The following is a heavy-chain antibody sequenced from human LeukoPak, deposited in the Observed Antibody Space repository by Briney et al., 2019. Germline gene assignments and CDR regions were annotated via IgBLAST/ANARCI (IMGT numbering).Heavy chain of an antibody. CDR1: GFSLSTSGVG. D-gene: IGHD2-8*01. V-gene: IGHV2-5*02. CDR3: ALHMVFLGAFDF. J-gene: IGHJ3*01. Sequence: SGPTLVNPAQTLTLTCTFSGFSLSTSGVGVGWIRQPPGKALEWLTLIYWDDDKRYSPSLKSRLTITKDTSKNQVVLTMTNMDPVDTATYYCALHMVFLGAFDFWGQGTMVTVSS. CDR2: IYWDDDK.